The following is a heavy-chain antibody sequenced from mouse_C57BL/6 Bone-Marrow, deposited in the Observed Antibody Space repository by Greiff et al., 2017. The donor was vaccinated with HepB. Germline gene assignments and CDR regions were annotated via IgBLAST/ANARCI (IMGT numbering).Heavy chain of an antibody. CDR2: IHPNSGST. J-gene: IGHJ2*01. CDR3: ARPGSYYFDY. Sequence: QVQLQQSEAELVKPGASVKLSCKASGYTFTSYWMHWVKQRPGQGLEWIGMIHPNSGSTNYNEKFKSKATLTVDKSSSTAYMQLSSLTSEDSAVYYCARPGSYYFDYWGQGTTLTVSS. D-gene: IGHD4-1*01. V-gene: IGHV1-64*01. CDR1: GYTFTSYW.